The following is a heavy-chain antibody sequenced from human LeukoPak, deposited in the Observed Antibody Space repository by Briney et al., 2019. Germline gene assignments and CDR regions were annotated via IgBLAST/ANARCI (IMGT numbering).Heavy chain of an antibody. D-gene: IGHD5-12*01. J-gene: IGHJ4*02. CDR3: ARASSGYDYSEYYFDY. V-gene: IGHV1-46*01. CDR1: GYTFTSYY. CDR2: INPNGGST. Sequence: ASVKVSCKASGYTFTSYYMHWVRQAPGQGLEWMGIINPNGGSTSYAQKFQGRVTMTRDMSTSTVYMELSSLRSEDRAGYYCARASSGYDYSEYYFDYWGQGTLVTVSS.